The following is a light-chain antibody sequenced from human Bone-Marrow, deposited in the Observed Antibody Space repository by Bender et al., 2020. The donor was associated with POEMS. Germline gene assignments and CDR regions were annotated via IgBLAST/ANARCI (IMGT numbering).Light chain of an antibody. CDR1: TGHSTYA. CDR3: QTWDSGIRV. Sequence: QDVLTQSPSASASLGASVKLTCTLNTGHSTYAVAWHQQQPQKGPRFLMKLNSDGNHYKGDGIPDRFSGSSSGAERYLIISSLQSEDEADYYCQTWDSGIRVFGGGTKLTVL. J-gene: IGLJ3*02. V-gene: IGLV4-69*01. CDR2: LNSDGNH.